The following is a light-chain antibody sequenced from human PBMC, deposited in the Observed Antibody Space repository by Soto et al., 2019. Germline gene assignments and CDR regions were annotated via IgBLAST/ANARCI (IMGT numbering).Light chain of an antibody. V-gene: IGLV2-14*01. CDR3: SSYTSAGTLI. CDR1: SSDVGSYNY. J-gene: IGLJ2*01. Sequence: QSALTQPASVSGSPGQSITISCTGTSSDVGSYNYVSWYQQHPGKAPKLMIYDVGDRPSGVSNRFSGSKSGNTASLAISGLQAEDEADYYCSSYTSAGTLIFGGGTKLTVL. CDR2: DVG.